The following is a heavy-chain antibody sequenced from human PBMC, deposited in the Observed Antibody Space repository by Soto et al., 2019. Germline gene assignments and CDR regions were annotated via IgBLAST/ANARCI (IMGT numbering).Heavy chain of an antibody. CDR2: INPNSGGT. D-gene: IGHD6-13*01. Sequence: QVQLVQSGAEVKKPGASVKVSCKASGYTFTGYYMHWVRQAPGQGLEWMGWINPNSGGTNYAQKFQGWVTMTKDTSISTAYMELSRMRSDDTAVYYCAREGIAADGTKAFDIWGQGTMVTVSS. CDR1: GYTFTGYY. J-gene: IGHJ3*02. CDR3: AREGIAADGTKAFDI. V-gene: IGHV1-2*04.